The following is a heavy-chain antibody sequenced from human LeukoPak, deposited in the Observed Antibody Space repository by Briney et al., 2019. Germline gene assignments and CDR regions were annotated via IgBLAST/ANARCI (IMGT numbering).Heavy chain of an antibody. CDR3: ARWSSDAFDI. CDR2: IYYSVST. Sequence: SETLSLTCTVSGGSISSYYWGWIRQPPGKGLEWIGYIYYSVSTNYNPSLKSRVTISVDTSKNQFSLKLSSVTAADTAVYYCARWSSDAFDIWGQGTMVTVSS. CDR1: GGSISSYY. J-gene: IGHJ3*02. D-gene: IGHD2-15*01. V-gene: IGHV4-59*01.